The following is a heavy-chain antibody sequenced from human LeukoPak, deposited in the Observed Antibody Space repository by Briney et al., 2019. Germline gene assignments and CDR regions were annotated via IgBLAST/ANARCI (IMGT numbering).Heavy chain of an antibody. CDR2: IYSGGST. CDR1: GFTVSSNY. V-gene: IGHV3-53*01. D-gene: IGHD1-14*01. J-gene: IGHJ6*03. Sequence: PGGSLRLSCAASGFTVSSNYMSWVRQAPGKGLEWVSVIYSGGSTYYADSVKGRFTISRDNSKNTLYPQMNSLRAEDTAVYYCARDHPDPDYYYYYYMDVWGKGTTVTVSS. CDR3: ARDHPDPDYYYYYYMDV.